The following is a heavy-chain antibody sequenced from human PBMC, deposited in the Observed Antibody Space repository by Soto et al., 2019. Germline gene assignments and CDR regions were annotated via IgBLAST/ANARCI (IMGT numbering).Heavy chain of an antibody. CDR2: ISWNSGSI. CDR3: AKDNVGYSYGSIYGMDV. J-gene: IGHJ6*02. CDR1: GFTFDYYA. D-gene: IGHD5-18*01. V-gene: IGHV3-9*01. Sequence: PGGSLRLSCAASGFTFDYYAMHWVRQAPGKGLEWVSGISWNSGSIGYADSVKGRFTISRDNAKNSLYLQMNSLRAEDTALYYCAKDNVGYSYGSIYGMDVWGQGTTVTVSS.